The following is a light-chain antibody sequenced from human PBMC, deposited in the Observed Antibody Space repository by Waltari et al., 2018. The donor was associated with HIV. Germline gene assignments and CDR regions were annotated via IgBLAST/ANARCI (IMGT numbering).Light chain of an antibody. CDR1: SSAVGSYNY. CDR2: DVT. Sequence: QSALTQPRSVSGSPGQSVNVSCTGTSSAVGSYNYVSWYQPHPGKAPKLIIFDVTKRPSGVPNRFSGSKSGDTASLTISGLQAEDEADYYCCSYAGTYTYVFGVGTKVTVL. V-gene: IGLV2-11*01. CDR3: CSYAGTYTYV. J-gene: IGLJ1*01.